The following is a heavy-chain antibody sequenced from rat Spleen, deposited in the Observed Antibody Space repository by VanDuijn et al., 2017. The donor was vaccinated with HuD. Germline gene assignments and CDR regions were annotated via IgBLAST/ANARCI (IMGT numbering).Heavy chain of an antibody. CDR2: ISTAGSNT. CDR1: GFIFNRYY. CDR3: ARVGYKGYYFDY. Sequence: EVQLVESGGGLVQPGGSLKLSCEASGFIFNRYYMVWVRQAPTKGLEWVAYISTAGSNTFYRDSVKGRFPVSRDNAKSTLYLQMDSLRSEDTATYYCARVGYKGYYFDYWGQGVMLTVSS. J-gene: IGHJ2*01. V-gene: IGHV5-27*01. D-gene: IGHD1-4*01.